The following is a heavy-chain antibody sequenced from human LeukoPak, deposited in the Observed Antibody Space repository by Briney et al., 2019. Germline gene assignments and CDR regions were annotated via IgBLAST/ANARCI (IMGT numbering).Heavy chain of an antibody. V-gene: IGHV4-34*01. CDR3: ARDSYGSGSYTDYGMDV. CDR1: GGSFSGYY. D-gene: IGHD3-10*01. Sequence: PSETLSLTCAVYGGSFSGYYWSRIRQPPGKGLEWIGEINHSGSTNYNPSLKSRVTISVDTSKNQFSLKLSSVTAADTAVYYCARDSYGSGSYTDYGMDVWGKGTTVTVSS. J-gene: IGHJ6*04. CDR2: INHSGST.